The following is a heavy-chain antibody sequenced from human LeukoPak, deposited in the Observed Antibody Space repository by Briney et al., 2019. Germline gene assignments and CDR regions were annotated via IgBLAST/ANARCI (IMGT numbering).Heavy chain of an antibody. D-gene: IGHD3-9*01. Sequence: GGSLRLSCTASGFTFSSYAMSWVRQAPGKGLEWVSAISGSGGSTYYADSVKGRFTISRDNSKNTLYLQMNSLRAEDTAVYYCATRGDILTGYPYYFDYWGQGTLVTVSS. CDR2: ISGSGGST. J-gene: IGHJ4*02. CDR1: GFTFSSYA. V-gene: IGHV3-23*01. CDR3: ATRGDILTGYPYYFDY.